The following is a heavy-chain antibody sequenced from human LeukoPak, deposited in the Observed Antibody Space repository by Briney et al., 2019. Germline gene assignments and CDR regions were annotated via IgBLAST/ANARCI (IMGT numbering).Heavy chain of an antibody. D-gene: IGHD3-16*01. V-gene: IGHV4-4*07. CDR2: LYTNVIT. J-gene: IGHJ5*02. Sequence: SETLSLTCIVSGGSISGYYWNWIRQPAGKGLEWIGRLYTNVITNYNPSLKSRVTMSVDTSKNQFSLMLSSVTAADTAVYYCARRSQENGVITANNWFDPWGQGTLVTVSS. CDR3: ARRSQENGVITANNWFDP. CDR1: GGSISGYY.